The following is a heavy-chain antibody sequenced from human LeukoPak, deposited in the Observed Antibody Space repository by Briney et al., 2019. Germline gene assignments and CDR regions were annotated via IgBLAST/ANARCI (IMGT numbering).Heavy chain of an antibody. V-gene: IGHV1-2*02. CDR1: EYTFTDYY. J-gene: IGHJ5*02. CDR3: ARDNTPTTIVLFGNNRFDP. D-gene: IGHD3-22*01. Sequence: GASVKVSCKASEYTFTDYYIHWVRQAPGQGLEWMGWINPNSGGTNYAQRFQGRVTMTRDTSISTAYMELSMLRSDDTAVYYWARDNTPTTIVLFGNNRFDPWGQGTLVTVSS. CDR2: INPNSGGT.